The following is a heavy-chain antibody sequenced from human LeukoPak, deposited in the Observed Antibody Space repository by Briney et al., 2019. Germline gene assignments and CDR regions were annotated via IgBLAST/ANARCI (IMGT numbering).Heavy chain of an antibody. Sequence: SETLSLTCTVSGGSISSGSYYWSWIRQPAGKGLEWIGRIYTSGSTNYNPSLKSRVTISVDTSKNQSSLKLSSVTAADTAVYYCAREICGGDCYPYYYYYMDVWGKGTTVTVSS. D-gene: IGHD2-21*01. CDR2: IYTSGST. CDR3: AREICGGDCYPYYYYYMDV. CDR1: GGSISSGSYY. J-gene: IGHJ6*03. V-gene: IGHV4-61*02.